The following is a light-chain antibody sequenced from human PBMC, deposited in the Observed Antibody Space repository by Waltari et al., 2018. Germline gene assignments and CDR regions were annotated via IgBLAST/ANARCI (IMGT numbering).Light chain of an antibody. CDR3: QQYGNSPYT. CDR2: GAS. CDR1: QTVSRNQ. Sequence: EIVLTQSPGTQSLSPGDRATLSCRASQTVSRNQLAWYQQKPGQAPRLLIYGASDRATGIPDRFSGSGSGTDFSITITILEPEDFAVYYCQQYGNSPYTFGQGSKLEI. J-gene: IGKJ2*01. V-gene: IGKV3-20*01.